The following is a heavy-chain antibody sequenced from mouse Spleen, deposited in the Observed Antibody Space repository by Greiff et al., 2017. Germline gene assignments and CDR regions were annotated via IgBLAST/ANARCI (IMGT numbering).Heavy chain of an antibody. D-gene: IGHD1-1*01. CDR3: ARNWGYTTVAY. CDR2: IWSGGST. CDR1: GFSLTSYG. J-gene: IGHJ3*01. Sequence: VKLVESGPGLVQPSQSLSITCTVSGFSLTSYGVHWVRQSPGKGLEWLGVIWSGGSTDYNAAFISRLSISKDNSKSQVFFKMNSLQADDTAIYYCARNWGYTTVAYWGQGTLVTVSA. V-gene: IGHV2-2*01.